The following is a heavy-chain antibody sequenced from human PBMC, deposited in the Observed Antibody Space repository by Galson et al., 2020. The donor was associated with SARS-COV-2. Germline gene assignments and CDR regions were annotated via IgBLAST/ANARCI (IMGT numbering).Heavy chain of an antibody. CDR1: GFTFDDYA. V-gene: IGHV3-9*01. J-gene: IGHJ4*02. D-gene: IGHD6-19*01. CDR3: AKTSYEGQWPEQTD. Sequence: SLKISCAASGFTFDDYAMHWVRQAPGKGLEWVSGISWNSGSIGYADSVKGRFTISRDNAKNSLYLQMNSLRAEDTALYYCAKTSYEGQWPEQTDWGQGTLVTVSS. CDR2: ISWNSGSI.